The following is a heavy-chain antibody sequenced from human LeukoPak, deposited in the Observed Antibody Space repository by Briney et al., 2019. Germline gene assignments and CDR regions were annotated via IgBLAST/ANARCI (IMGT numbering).Heavy chain of an antibody. V-gene: IGHV1-69*05. J-gene: IGHJ4*02. CDR1: GGTFSSYA. CDR2: IIPIFGTA. CDR3: ARGGQISGSSLPHDY. Sequence: GASVKVSCKASGGTFSSYAISWVRPAPGQGLEWMGGIIPIFGTANYTQKFQGRVTITTDESTSTAYMELSRLGSDDTAGYYCARGGQISGSSLPHDYWGQGTLVTVSS. D-gene: IGHD6-6*01.